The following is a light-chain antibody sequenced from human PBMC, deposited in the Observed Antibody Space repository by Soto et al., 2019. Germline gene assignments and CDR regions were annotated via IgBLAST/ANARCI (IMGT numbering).Light chain of an antibody. V-gene: IGKV3-15*01. CDR1: QSVSSK. CDR2: SAS. CDR3: HQYNHWLTWT. Sequence: EIVLTQSPGTLSLSPGERATLSCRASQSVSSKLAWYQQRPGQAPRLLIYSASTRATGIPARFSGSGSGTESTLTISSLQSEDFAVYYCHQYNHWLTWTFGQGTKVDIK. J-gene: IGKJ1*01.